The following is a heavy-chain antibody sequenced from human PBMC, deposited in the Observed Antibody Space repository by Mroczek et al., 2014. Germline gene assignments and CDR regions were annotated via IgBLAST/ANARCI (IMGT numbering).Heavy chain of an antibody. D-gene: IGHD6-13*01. J-gene: IGHJ6*03. CDR3: ARDYSRSAVGYYYMDV. CDR1: GGTFSSYA. V-gene: IGHV1-69*01. CDR2: IIPIFGTA. Sequence: VQLLETGAEVKKPGSSVKVSCKASGGTFSSYAISWVRQAPGQGLEWMGGIIPIFGTANYAQKFQGRVTITADESTSTAYMELSSLRSEDTAVYYCARDYSRSAVGYYYMDVWGKGTTVTVSS.